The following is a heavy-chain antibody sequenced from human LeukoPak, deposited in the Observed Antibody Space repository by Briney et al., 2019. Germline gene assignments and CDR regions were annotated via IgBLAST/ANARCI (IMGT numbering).Heavy chain of an antibody. CDR2: IYSGGST. V-gene: IGHV3-66*01. CDR1: GFTVSSNY. D-gene: IGHD6-19*01. J-gene: IGHJ4*02. Sequence: GGSLRLSCAASGFTVSSNYMSWVRQAPGKGLEWVSVIYSGGSTYYADSVKGRFTISRDNSKNTLYLQMNSLRAEDTAVYYCVRLFSEWLPYFDYWGQGTLVTVSS. CDR3: VRLFSEWLPYFDY.